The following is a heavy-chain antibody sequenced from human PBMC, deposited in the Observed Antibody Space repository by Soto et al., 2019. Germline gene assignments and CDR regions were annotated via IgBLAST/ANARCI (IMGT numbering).Heavy chain of an antibody. CDR1: GFTFSSYG. Sequence: PGGSLRLSCAASGFTFSSYGMHWVRQAPGKGLEWVAVIWYDGSNKYYADSVKGRFTISRDNSKNTLYLQMSSLRAEDTAVYYCARDSHPYSSGWYYFDYWGQGALVTVYS. J-gene: IGHJ4*02. V-gene: IGHV3-33*01. D-gene: IGHD6-19*01. CDR3: ARDSHPYSSGWYYFDY. CDR2: IWYDGSNK.